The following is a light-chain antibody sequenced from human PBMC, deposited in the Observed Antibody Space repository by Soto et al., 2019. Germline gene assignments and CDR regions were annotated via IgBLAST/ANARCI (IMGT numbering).Light chain of an antibody. Sequence: EIVMTQSPATLSVSPGERATLSCRASQSVFSSLAWYQQKPGQAPRLLIYGAATRATGIPGRFSGSGSGTEFTLTVSSLQSEDSAVYYCQQYNEWPLTFGGGTKVDIK. CDR3: QQYNEWPLT. V-gene: IGKV3-15*01. CDR1: QSVFSS. J-gene: IGKJ4*01. CDR2: GAA.